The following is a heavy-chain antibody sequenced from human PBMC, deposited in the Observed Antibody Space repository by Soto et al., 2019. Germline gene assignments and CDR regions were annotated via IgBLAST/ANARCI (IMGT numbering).Heavy chain of an antibody. Sequence: QVPLVQSGAEVKKPGASVKVSCKASGYTFTSYAMHWVRQAPGQRLEWMGWINAGNGNTKYSQKFQGRVTITRDTSASTAYMELSSLRSEDTAVYYCARGPGGYYGSGSYSGAFDIWGQGTMVTVSS. D-gene: IGHD3-10*01. CDR3: ARGPGGYYGSGSYSGAFDI. J-gene: IGHJ3*02. V-gene: IGHV1-3*01. CDR1: GYTFTSYA. CDR2: INAGNGNT.